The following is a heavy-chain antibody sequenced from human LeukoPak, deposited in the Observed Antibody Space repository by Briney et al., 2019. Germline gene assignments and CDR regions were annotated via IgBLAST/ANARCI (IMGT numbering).Heavy chain of an antibody. Sequence: GGSLRLSCAASRFTFSTYTMNWVRQAPGKGLEWVANIKQDGSEKYYVDSVKGRFTISRDNAKNSLYLQMNSLRAEDTAVYYCARVYGDYGPFDYWGQGTLVTVSS. CDR2: IKQDGSEK. CDR3: ARVYGDYGPFDY. V-gene: IGHV3-7*01. J-gene: IGHJ4*02. D-gene: IGHD4-17*01. CDR1: RFTFSTYT.